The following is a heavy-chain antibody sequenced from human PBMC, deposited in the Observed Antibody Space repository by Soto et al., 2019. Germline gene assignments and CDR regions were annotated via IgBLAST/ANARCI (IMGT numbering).Heavy chain of an antibody. J-gene: IGHJ6*02. CDR1: GYNFIDFY. CDR3: ARDPKGRGGPHSYGMDV. V-gene: IGHV1-2*02. CDR2: VNPKSGGT. Sequence: GASVKVSCKASGYNFIDFYVHWVRQAPGQGLEWMGWVNPKSGGTFYAQRFQGRVTMSRDTSINTAYMELSGLTSDDTAVYYCARDPKGRGGPHSYGMDVWGQATTVTVSS. D-gene: IGHD3-10*01.